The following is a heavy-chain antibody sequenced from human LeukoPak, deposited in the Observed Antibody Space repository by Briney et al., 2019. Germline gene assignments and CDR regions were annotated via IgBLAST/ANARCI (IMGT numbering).Heavy chain of an antibody. J-gene: IGHJ5*02. V-gene: IGHV1-69*13. CDR3: AREPHYDILTGYNWFDP. CDR2: IIPIFGTA. D-gene: IGHD3-9*01. CDR1: GGTFSSYA. Sequence: SVKVSCKASGGTFSSYAISWVRQAPGQGLECMGGIIPIFGTANYAQKFQGRVTITADESTSTAYMELSSLRSEDTAVYYCAREPHYDILTGYNWFDPWGQGTLVTVSS.